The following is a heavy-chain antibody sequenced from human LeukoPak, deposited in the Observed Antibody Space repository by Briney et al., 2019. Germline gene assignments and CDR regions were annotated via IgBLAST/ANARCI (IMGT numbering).Heavy chain of an antibody. CDR2: ISGSGANT. CDR3: AKESAGYTNPYYFDY. CDR1: GFTFSTYA. D-gene: IGHD3-16*02. Sequence: GGSLRLSCAASGFTFSTYAMSWVRQAPGKGLEWVSTISGSGANTYYADSVRGRFTISRDNSKNTLYLHMNGLRAEDTAVYYCAKESAGYTNPYYFDYWGQGTMVIVSS. J-gene: IGHJ4*02. V-gene: IGHV3-23*01.